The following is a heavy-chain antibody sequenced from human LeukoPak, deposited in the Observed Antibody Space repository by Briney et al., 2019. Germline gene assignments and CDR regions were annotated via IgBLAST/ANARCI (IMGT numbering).Heavy chain of an antibody. CDR2: IYTSGST. Sequence: YPSQTLSLTCTVSGGSISSGSYYWSWIRQPAGKGLEWIGRIYTSGSTNYNPSLKSRVTISVDTSKNQFSLKLSSVTAADTAVYYCARASYGDYVDYYYYYMDVWGKGTTVTISS. V-gene: IGHV4-61*02. CDR3: ARASYGDYVDYYYYYMDV. J-gene: IGHJ6*03. D-gene: IGHD4-17*01. CDR1: GGSISSGSYY.